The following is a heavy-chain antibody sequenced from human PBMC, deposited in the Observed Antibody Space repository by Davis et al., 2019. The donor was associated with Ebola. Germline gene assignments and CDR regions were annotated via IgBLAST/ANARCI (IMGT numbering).Heavy chain of an antibody. V-gene: IGHV4-34*01. CDR1: GGSFSGYY. Sequence: SETLSLTCAVYGGSFSGYYWSWIRQPPGKGLEWIGEINHSGSTNYNPSLKSRVTISVDTSKNQFSLKLSSVTAADTAVYYCARGRRVGATYYYYYGMDVWGKGTTVTVSS. CDR2: INHSGST. J-gene: IGHJ6*04. CDR3: ARGRRVGATYYYYYGMDV. D-gene: IGHD1-26*01.